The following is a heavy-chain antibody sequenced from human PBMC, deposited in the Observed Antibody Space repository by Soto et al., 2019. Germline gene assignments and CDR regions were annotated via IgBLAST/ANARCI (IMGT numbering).Heavy chain of an antibody. CDR3: ARDMYYYDSSGYYY. CDR2: ISSSSSYI. CDR1: GFTFSSYS. D-gene: IGHD3-22*01. Sequence: EVQLVESGGGLVKPGGSLRLSCAASGFTFSSYSMNWVRQAPGKGLEWVSSISSSSSYIYYADSVKGRFTISRDNAKNSRYLQMNSLRAEDTAVYYCARDMYYYDSSGYYYWGQGTLVTVSS. V-gene: IGHV3-21*01. J-gene: IGHJ4*02.